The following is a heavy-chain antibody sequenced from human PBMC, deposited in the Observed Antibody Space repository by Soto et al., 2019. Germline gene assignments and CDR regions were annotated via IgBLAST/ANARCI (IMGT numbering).Heavy chain of an antibody. D-gene: IGHD2-15*01. CDR1: GFTFSSYA. CDR2: ISGSGGST. V-gene: IGHV3-23*01. J-gene: IGHJ6*03. CDR3: AKYRCSGGSCYSDYYYYYMDV. Sequence: GGSLRLSCAASGFTFSSYAMSWVRQAPGKGLEWVSAISGSGGSTYYADSGKGRFTISRDNSKNTLYLQMNSLRAEDTAVYYCAKYRCSGGSCYSDYYYYYMDVWGKGTTVTVSS.